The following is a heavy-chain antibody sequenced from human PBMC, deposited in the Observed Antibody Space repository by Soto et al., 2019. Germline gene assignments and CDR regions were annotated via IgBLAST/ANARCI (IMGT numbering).Heavy chain of an antibody. J-gene: IGHJ4*02. Sequence: EVQLLESGGGLVQPGGSLRLSCAASGLTFSSYAMSWVRQAPGKGLEWVSGISGSGDTTYYADSVKGRFTISRDNSKNTLYLQVNSMRAEDTAVYYCAKGGYFDYWGQGNLVTVSS. CDR3: AKGGYFDY. V-gene: IGHV3-23*01. CDR2: ISGSGDTT. CDR1: GLTFSSYA.